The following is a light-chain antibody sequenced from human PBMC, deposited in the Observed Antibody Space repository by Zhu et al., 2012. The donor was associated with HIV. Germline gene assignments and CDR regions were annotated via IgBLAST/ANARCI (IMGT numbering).Light chain of an antibody. J-gene: IGKJ2*01. V-gene: IGKV3-15*01. CDR1: RNIYDN. CDR2: GAS. Sequence: ILMTQSPGTLSVSPGERATLSCRASRNIYDNLAWFQQRPGQAPRLLIYGASTRATGTPARFSGGGSGTQFTLTITRVRSEDFAVYYCQQYDHWPPYTFGQGTKLEMK. CDR3: QQYDHWPPYT.